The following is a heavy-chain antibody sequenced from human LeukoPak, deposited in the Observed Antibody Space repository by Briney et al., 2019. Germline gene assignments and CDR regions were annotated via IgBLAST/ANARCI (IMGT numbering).Heavy chain of an antibody. D-gene: IGHD2-21*01. Sequence: ASVKVSCKASGYTFSSYGISWVRQAPGQGLEWMGWISTYNGNTNYAQKLQGRVTMTTGTSTSTAYMELRSLRSDDTAVYYCARDSNVLLALHFDYWGQGTLVTVSS. V-gene: IGHV1-18*01. CDR3: ARDSNVLLALHFDY. J-gene: IGHJ4*02. CDR2: ISTYNGNT. CDR1: GYTFSSYG.